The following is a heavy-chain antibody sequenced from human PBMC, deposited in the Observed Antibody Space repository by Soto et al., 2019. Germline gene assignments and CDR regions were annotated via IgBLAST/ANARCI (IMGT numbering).Heavy chain of an antibody. CDR3: ARVPSITGTTAWFAP. CDR2: IIPIFGTA. D-gene: IGHD1-7*01. V-gene: IGHV1-69*01. J-gene: IGHJ5*02. Sequence: SEDPRGRFRSNAMRWVRQAQEQGLEWMGGIIPIFGTANYAQKFQGRVTITADESTSTAYMELSSLRSEDTAVYYCARVPSITGTTAWFAPWGQGTLVTVSS. CDR1: RGRFRSNA.